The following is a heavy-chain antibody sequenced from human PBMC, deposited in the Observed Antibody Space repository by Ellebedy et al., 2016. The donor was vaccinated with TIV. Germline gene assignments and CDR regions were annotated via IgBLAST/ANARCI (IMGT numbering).Heavy chain of an antibody. CDR2: RSAYNSNT. CDR1: GYTFTAYG. D-gene: IGHD3-3*01. Sequence: AASVKVSCKTSGYTFTAYGVSWVRQAPGQGLEWMGWRSAYNSNTNFAQKFQGRITMTTDTLTDTAYMELRSLRSADTAVYYCARPARFLEWSFSPHYFDYWGQGTLVTVSS. CDR3: ARPARFLEWSFSPHYFDY. V-gene: IGHV1-18*04. J-gene: IGHJ4*02.